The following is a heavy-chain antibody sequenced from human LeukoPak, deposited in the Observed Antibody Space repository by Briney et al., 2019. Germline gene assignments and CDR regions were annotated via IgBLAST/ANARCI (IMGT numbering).Heavy chain of an antibody. Sequence: GGSLRLSCAASGFTFSNYWMQWVRQAPGKGLEWVANIKQDGSDKYYVDSVKGRFTISRDNAKDSLYLQMNSLRAEDTAVYYCAREGMVRGVPDAFDLWGQGTMVTVSS. CDR3: AREGMVRGVPDAFDL. CDR1: GFTFSNYW. CDR2: IKQDGSDK. D-gene: IGHD3-10*01. V-gene: IGHV3-7*03. J-gene: IGHJ3*01.